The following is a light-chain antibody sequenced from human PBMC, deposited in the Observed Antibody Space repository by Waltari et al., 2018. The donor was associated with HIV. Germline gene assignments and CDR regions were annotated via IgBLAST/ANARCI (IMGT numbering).Light chain of an antibody. V-gene: IGLV2-8*01. CDR1: SSDVGGYNY. CDR3: SSHAGSKVV. CDR2: DVI. J-gene: IGLJ2*01. Sequence: QSALTPPPSASGSPGPSVTLSCTGPSSDVGGYNYVSWHQQHPGKAPTLMIYDVIKRPSGVPDRFSGSKSGNTASLTVSGLQPGDEADYYCSSHAGSKVVFGGGTRLTVL.